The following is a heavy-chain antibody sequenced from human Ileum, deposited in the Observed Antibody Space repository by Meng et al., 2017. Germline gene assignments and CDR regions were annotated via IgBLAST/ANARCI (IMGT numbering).Heavy chain of an antibody. CDR2: FFYGGTT. CDR1: GGSISSRTSY. D-gene: IGHD3-3*02. J-gene: IGHJ4*02. V-gene: IGHV4-39*01. Sequence: QLQLQESGPGLVKPSETLSLTCRVSGGSISSRTSYWGWIRQPPGMGLEWIVSFFYGGTTYYNPSLESRVTTSVDTSKSQFSLNLKSVSAADTAVYFCARHGAFWSHLDDWGQGTLVTVSS. CDR3: ARHGAFWSHLDD.